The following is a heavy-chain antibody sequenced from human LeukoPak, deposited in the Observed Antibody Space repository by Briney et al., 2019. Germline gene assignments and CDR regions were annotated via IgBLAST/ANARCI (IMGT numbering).Heavy chain of an antibody. CDR3: ARPPPRNYDSSGYYLPTNDY. CDR2: ISSSGSTI. CDR1: GFTFSDYY. D-gene: IGHD3-22*01. Sequence: TGGSLRLSCAASGFTFSDYYMSWIRQAPGKGLEWVSYISSSGSTIYYADSVKGRFTISRDNAKNSLYLQMNSLRAEDTAVYYCARPPPRNYDSSGYYLPTNDYWGQGTLVTVSS. V-gene: IGHV3-11*01. J-gene: IGHJ4*02.